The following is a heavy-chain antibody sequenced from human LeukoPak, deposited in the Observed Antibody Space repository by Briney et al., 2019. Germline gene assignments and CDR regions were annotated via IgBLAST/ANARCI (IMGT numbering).Heavy chain of an antibody. D-gene: IGHD6-13*01. V-gene: IGHV3-9*01. Sequence: GGPLRLSCAASGFTFDDYAMHWVRQAPGKGLEWVSGISWNSGSIGYADSVKGRFTISRDNAKNSLYLQMNSLRAEDTALYYCAKDSSSSWYRDFDYWGQGTLVTVSS. J-gene: IGHJ4*02. CDR3: AKDSSSSWYRDFDY. CDR1: GFTFDDYA. CDR2: ISWNSGSI.